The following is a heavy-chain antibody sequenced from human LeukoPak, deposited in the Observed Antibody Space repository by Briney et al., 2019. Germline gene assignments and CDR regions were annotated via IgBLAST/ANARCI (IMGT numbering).Heavy chain of an antibody. J-gene: IGHJ4*02. CDR3: ASKDEGATFLAPKGNAY. D-gene: IGHD1-26*01. V-gene: IGHV3-21*01. Sequence: GGSLRLSCAASGFTFSSYSMNWVRQAPGKGLEWASSISSSSSYIYYADSVKGRFTISSDNAKNSLYLQMNSLRAEDTAVYYCASKDEGATFLAPKGNAYWGQGTLVTVSS. CDR1: GFTFSSYS. CDR2: ISSSSSYI.